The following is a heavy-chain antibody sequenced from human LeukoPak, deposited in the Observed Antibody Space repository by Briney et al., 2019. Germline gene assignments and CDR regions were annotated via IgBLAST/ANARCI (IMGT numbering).Heavy chain of an antibody. V-gene: IGHV3-48*03. J-gene: IGHJ6*04. CDR2: VSSSGSTI. Sequence: GGSLRLSCAASGFTFSSYEMNWVRQAPGKGLEWASYVSSSGSTIYYADSVKGRFTVSRDNAKNSLYLQMNSLRAEDTAVYYCAELGITMIGGVWGKGTTVTISS. D-gene: IGHD3-10*02. CDR1: GFTFSSYE. CDR3: AELGITMIGGV.